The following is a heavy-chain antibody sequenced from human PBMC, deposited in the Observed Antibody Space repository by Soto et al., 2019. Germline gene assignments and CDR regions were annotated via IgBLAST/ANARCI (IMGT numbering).Heavy chain of an antibody. Sequence: PGGSLRLSCAASGFTFSSYAMSWVRQAPGKWLEWVSVISGSGGSTYCADSVKGRFTISRDNSKNTLYLQMNSLRAEDTAVYYCAKLVGGSPLEYYYYYMDVWGKGTTVTVSS. V-gene: IGHV3-23*01. CDR3: AKLVGGSPLEYYYYYMDV. J-gene: IGHJ6*03. CDR1: GFTFSSYA. D-gene: IGHD3-16*01. CDR2: ISGSGGST.